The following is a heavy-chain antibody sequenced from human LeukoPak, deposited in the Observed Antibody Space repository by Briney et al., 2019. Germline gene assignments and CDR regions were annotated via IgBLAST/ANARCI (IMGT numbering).Heavy chain of an antibody. CDR3: ARDRGYGDYLTFPLKPNPPDY. V-gene: IGHV3-33*01. Sequence: GRSLRLSCAASGFAFSSYGMHWVRQAPGKGLEWVAVIWYDGSNKYYEDSVKGRFTISRDNSKSTVYLQMNSLRAEDTAVYYCARDRGYGDYLTFPLKPNPPDYWGQGTLVTVSS. CDR2: IWYDGSNK. J-gene: IGHJ4*02. D-gene: IGHD4-17*01. CDR1: GFAFSSYG.